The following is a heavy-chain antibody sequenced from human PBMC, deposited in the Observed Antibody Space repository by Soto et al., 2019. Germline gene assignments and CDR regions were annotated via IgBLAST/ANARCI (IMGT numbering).Heavy chain of an antibody. CDR1: GFTFSSYG. CDR2: IWYDGSNK. Sequence: QVQLVESGGGVVQPGRSLRLSCAASGFTFSSYGMHWVRQAPGKGLEWVAVIWYDGSNKYYADSVKGRFTISRDNSKNTRYLQMNSLRAEDTAVYYCARAHTYDSSGYFDYWGQGTLVTVSS. CDR3: ARAHTYDSSGYFDY. J-gene: IGHJ4*02. D-gene: IGHD3-22*01. V-gene: IGHV3-33*01.